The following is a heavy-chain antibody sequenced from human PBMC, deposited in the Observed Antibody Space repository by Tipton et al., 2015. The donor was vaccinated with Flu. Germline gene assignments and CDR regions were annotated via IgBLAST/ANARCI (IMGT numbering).Heavy chain of an antibody. CDR2: ISSSGSTI. CDR3: ARDHPPSITVLGEITDYFGMDV. Sequence: GSLRLSCAASGFTFSDDYMSWIRQAPGKGLEWISHISSSGSTINYADSVKGRFTISRDNAKNSLYLQMNSLRAEDTAVYYCARDHPPSITVLGEITDYFGMDVWDQGP. J-gene: IGHJ6*02. CDR1: GFTFSDDY. V-gene: IGHV3-11*01. D-gene: IGHD3-3*01.